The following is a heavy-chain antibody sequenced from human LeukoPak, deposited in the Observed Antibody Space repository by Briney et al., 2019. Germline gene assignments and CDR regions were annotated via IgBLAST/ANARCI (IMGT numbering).Heavy chain of an antibody. V-gene: IGHV3-66*01. D-gene: IGHD3-10*01. CDR3: AREVMVRGVITQNWFDP. CDR1: GFTFSSNY. CDR2: IYSGGST. J-gene: IGHJ5*02. Sequence: QTGGSLRLSCAASGFTFSSNYMSWVRQAPGKGLEWVSVIYSGGSTYYADSVKGRFTISRDNSKNTLYLQMNSLRAEDTAVYYCAREVMVRGVITQNWFDPWGQGTLVTVSS.